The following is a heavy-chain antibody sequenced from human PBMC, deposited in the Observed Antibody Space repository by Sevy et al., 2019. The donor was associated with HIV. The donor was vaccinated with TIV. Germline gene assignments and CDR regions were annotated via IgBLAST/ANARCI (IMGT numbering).Heavy chain of an antibody. Sequence: GGSLRLSCAASGFSFSTHAMHWVRQAPGKGLEWVAVISFDGCDKYYTDSVKGRFAISRDDSKNTLLLQVSSLRAEDMAVYYCARDAGYSTVWYPGYWGQGTLVTVSS. CDR1: GFSFSTHA. D-gene: IGHD6-19*01. CDR3: ARDAGYSTVWYPGY. J-gene: IGHJ4*02. CDR2: ISFDGCDK. V-gene: IGHV3-30*03.